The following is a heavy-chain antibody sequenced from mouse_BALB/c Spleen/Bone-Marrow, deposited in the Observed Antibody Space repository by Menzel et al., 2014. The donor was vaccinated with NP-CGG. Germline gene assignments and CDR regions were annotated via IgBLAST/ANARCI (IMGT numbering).Heavy chain of an antibody. CDR1: GFSLTSYG. J-gene: IGHJ3*01. Sequence: VQRVESGPGLVAPSQSLSIPCTVSGFSLTSYGVHWVRQPPGKGLEWLGIIWAGGSTNYNSALMSRLSISKDNSKGQVFLKMNSLQTDDTAMYYCAREGGYYYGSRVAWFAYWGQGTLVTVSA. D-gene: IGHD1-1*01. V-gene: IGHV2-9*02. CDR3: AREGGYYYGSRVAWFAY. CDR2: IWAGGST.